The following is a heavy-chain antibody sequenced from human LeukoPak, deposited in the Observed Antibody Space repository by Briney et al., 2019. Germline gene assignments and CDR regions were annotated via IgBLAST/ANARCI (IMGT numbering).Heavy chain of an antibody. CDR2: IYSGGTT. CDR3: ASGYSYGSFDY. CDR1: GFTVSSNY. D-gene: IGHD5-18*01. V-gene: IGHV3-66*01. Sequence: GGSLRLPCAASGFTVSSNYMSWVRQAPGKGLEWISVIYSGGTTFYADSVKGRLTISRDNSKNTLYLQMNSVRVEDTAIYYCASGYSYGSFDYWGQGTLVTVSS. J-gene: IGHJ4*02.